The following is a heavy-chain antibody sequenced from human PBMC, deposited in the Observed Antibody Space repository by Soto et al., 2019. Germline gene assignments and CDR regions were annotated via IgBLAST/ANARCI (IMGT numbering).Heavy chain of an antibody. Sequence: QVQVVQSGAEVKKPGASVKVSCKASGYTFINYAIHWLRQAPGQTLEWMGWINACNGNTKYSQKFQGRVTITWDTSASTAYMELRSLKSEDTAVYYCARTLVPRTQRPYAYFDFWGQGTLVTVSS. J-gene: IGHJ4*02. V-gene: IGHV1-3*01. CDR2: INACNGNT. CDR3: ARTLVPRTQRPYAYFDF. CDR1: GYTFINYA.